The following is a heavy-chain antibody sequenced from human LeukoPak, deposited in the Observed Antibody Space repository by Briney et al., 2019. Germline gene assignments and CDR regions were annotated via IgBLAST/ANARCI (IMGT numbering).Heavy chain of an antibody. D-gene: IGHD3-10*01. J-gene: IGHJ3*01. CDR1: GGSISSHH. Sequence: SETLSLTCTVSGGSISSHHWSWIRQPAGKGLEWIGRIYSSGSTNYNPSLKSRVTISVDTSKNQFSLKLSSVTAADTAVYYCARSLYYYGSDSFDLWGQGTMVTVSS. V-gene: IGHV4-4*07. CDR2: IYSSGST. CDR3: ARSLYYYGSDSFDL.